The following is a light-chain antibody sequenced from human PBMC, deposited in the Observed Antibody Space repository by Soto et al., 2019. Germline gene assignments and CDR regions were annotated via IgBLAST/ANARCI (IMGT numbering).Light chain of an antibody. V-gene: IGKV3-20*01. J-gene: IGKJ5*01. Sequence: EIVLTQSPGTLSLSPGERATLSCRASQSVPLGWSQQKPGQAPRLLIFGSYHMATGIPDRFSGSGSGTDFATTISNLEPEDFAVYSCQQYGRSPRTFGQGTRVEIK. CDR3: QQYGRSPRT. CDR2: GSY. CDR1: QSVP.